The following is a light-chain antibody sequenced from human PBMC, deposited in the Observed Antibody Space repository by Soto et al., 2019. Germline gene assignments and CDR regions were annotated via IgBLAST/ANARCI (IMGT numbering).Light chain of an antibody. Sequence: EIVMTQSPLSLHVTPGEPASISCRSSQSLLHSNGYNYLDWYLQKPGQSPQLLIYLGSNRASGVPDRFSGSGSGTDFTLKISRVEAEDVGVYYCMQALQTPRTFGGGTKVEIK. CDR1: QSLLHSNGYNY. J-gene: IGKJ4*01. V-gene: IGKV2-28*01. CDR3: MQALQTPRT. CDR2: LGS.